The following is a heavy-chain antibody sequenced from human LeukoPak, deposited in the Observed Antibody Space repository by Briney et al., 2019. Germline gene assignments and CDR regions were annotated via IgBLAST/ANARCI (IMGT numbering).Heavy chain of an antibody. V-gene: IGHV4-59*08. CDR3: ARHKRHDRTSPNAWFDP. J-gene: IGHJ5*02. D-gene: IGHD3-16*01. Sequence: SETLSLTCSVSGGSISHYYWSWIRQPPGKGLEWIGFIYNSAGTTYSPSLKSRVTISLDTSKNQFSLRLSSVTAADTAVYYCARHKRHDRTSPNAWFDPWGQGTLVTVSS. CDR1: GGSISHYY. CDR2: IYNSAGT.